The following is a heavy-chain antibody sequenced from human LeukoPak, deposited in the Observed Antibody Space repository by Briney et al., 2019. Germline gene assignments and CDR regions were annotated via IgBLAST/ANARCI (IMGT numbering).Heavy chain of an antibody. CDR2: IWYDGSNK. J-gene: IGHJ4*02. Sequence: PGGSLRLSCAASGFTFSNYGMHWVRQAPGKGLEWVAVIWYDGSNKYYADSVKGRFTISRDNTKNTLYLEMNSLRAEDTAVYYCARGGTPITIFGVVPYFDYWGQGTLVTVSS. V-gene: IGHV3-33*01. D-gene: IGHD3-3*01. CDR1: GFTFSNYG. CDR3: ARGGTPITIFGVVPYFDY.